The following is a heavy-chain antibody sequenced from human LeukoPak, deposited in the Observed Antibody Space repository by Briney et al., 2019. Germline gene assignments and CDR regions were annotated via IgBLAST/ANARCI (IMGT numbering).Heavy chain of an antibody. Sequence: ASVKVSCKASGYTFTGYYMHWVRQAPGQGLEWLGWINPYIGAAHSAQKFQGRVTMTRDTSTSTVYMELSSLRSEDTAVYYCARSKLFTMASFIVDYWGQGTLVTVSS. CDR2: INPYIGAA. CDR1: GYTFTGYY. D-gene: IGHD3-10*01. J-gene: IGHJ4*01. CDR3: ARSKLFTMASFIVDY. V-gene: IGHV1-2*02.